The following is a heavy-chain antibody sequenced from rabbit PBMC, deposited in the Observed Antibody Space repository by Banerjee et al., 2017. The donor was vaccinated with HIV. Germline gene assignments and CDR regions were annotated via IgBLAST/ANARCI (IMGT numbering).Heavy chain of an antibody. CDR2: IATGSSGST. CDR3: ARDAGSTATDYLDL. D-gene: IGHD4-2*01. Sequence: QQQLEESGGDLVKPEGSLTLTCTASGFSFSSSYWICWVRQAPGKGLEWIGCIATGSSGSTYYASWAKGRFTISKTSSTTVTLQMTSLTAADTATYFCARDAGSTATDYLDLWGPGTLVTVS. J-gene: IGHJ4*01. CDR1: GFSFSSSYW. V-gene: IGHV1S45*01.